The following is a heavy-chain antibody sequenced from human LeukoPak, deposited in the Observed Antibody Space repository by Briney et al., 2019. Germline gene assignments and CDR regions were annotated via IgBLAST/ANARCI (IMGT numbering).Heavy chain of an antibody. Sequence: GGALRLSCTASGFIFSSYWMHWVRQPPGKGLEWVSRMNSDGSSTNYAGSVKGRLTISRDNAKNTLYLQMNGLRVEDTAVYYCVRDLVYGTGDQRFDYWGQGTLVTVSS. D-gene: IGHD7-27*01. J-gene: IGHJ4*02. CDR1: GFIFSSYW. CDR3: VRDLVYGTGDQRFDY. CDR2: MNSDGSST. V-gene: IGHV3-74*01.